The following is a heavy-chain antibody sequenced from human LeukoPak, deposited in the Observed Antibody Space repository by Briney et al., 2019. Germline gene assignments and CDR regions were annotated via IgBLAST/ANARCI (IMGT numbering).Heavy chain of an antibody. Sequence: SETLSLTCTVCGYSISSGYYWGWIRQPPGKGLEWIGSIYHSGSTYYNPSLKSRVTISVDTSKNQFSLKLSSVTAADTAVYYCARRIAARPYDYWGQGTLVTVSS. CDR2: IYHSGST. J-gene: IGHJ4*02. CDR3: ARRIAARPYDY. D-gene: IGHD6-6*01. V-gene: IGHV4-38-2*02. CDR1: GYSISSGYY.